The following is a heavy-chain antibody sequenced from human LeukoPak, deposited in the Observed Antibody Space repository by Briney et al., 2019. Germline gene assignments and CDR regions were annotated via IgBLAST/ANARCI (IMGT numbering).Heavy chain of an antibody. CDR2: ITTSGSTT. CDR1: GFAFSTYE. D-gene: IGHD2-2*01. V-gene: IGHV3-48*03. J-gene: IGHJ5*02. CDR3: ARGGDCSSTSCYPYHWFDP. Sequence: PGGSLRLSCAASGFAFSTYEMNWVRQAPGRGLEWVSYITTSGSTTYYADSEKGRFTISRDNAKNSLYLQMNSLRAEDTAVYYCARGGDCSSTSCYPYHWFDPWGQGTLVTVSS.